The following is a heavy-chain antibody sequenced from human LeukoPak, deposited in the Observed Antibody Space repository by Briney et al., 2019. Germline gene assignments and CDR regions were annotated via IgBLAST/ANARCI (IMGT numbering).Heavy chain of an antibody. CDR1: GFSFGSHS. V-gene: IGHV3-48*01. CDR3: ARDTVITLGSFDY. J-gene: IGHJ4*02. Sequence: GGSLRLSCGASGFSFGSHSMNWVHQAPGKGLEWLSYISLSSSAIYYADSVKGRFTISRDNAKNSLYLQMDSLRVEDTAVYYCARDTVITLGSFDYWGQGTLVTVSS. D-gene: IGHD3-16*01. CDR2: ISLSSSAI.